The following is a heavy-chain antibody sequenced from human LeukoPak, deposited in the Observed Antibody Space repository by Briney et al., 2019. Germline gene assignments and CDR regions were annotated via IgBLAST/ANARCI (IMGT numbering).Heavy chain of an antibody. D-gene: IGHD1-26*01. CDR3: AKEYTGSFSPFPSYFDS. V-gene: IGHV3-23*01. CDR1: GFTFSSYA. J-gene: IGHJ4*02. Sequence: GGSLRLSCAASGFTFSSYAMNWVRQAPGKGLEWVSAISASGGGTYYADSVKGRSTISRDNSKNTLYLQMNSLRAEDTAVYYCAKEYTGSFSPFPSYFDSWGQGTLVTVSS. CDR2: ISASGGGT.